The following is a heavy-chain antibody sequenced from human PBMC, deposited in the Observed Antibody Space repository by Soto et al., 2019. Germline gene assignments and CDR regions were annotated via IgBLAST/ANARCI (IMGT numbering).Heavy chain of an antibody. CDR3: ARDPTNQLSAFDI. CDR1: GYSISSGYY. CDR2: IYHSGST. V-gene: IGHV4-38-2*02. Sequence: PXETLGLTGAVSGYSISSGYYWCCIRQPPGKGLEWIGSIYHSGSTYYNPSLKSRVTISVDTSKNQFSLKLSSVTAADTAVYYCARDPTNQLSAFDIWGQGTMVTVSS. J-gene: IGHJ3*02. D-gene: IGHD2-2*01.